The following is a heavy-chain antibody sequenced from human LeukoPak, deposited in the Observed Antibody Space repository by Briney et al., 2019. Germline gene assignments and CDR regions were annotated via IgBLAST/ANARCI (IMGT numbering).Heavy chain of an antibody. V-gene: IGHV3-21*01. CDR1: GFTFSSHS. J-gene: IGHJ4*02. CDR3: ARDLRQLTSYFGF. D-gene: IGHD6-13*01. Sequence: GGSLRLSCAASGFTFSSHSMNWVRQAPGKGLEWVSSISSSSTYIYYADSVKGRFTISRDNAKNSLYLQMNSLRAEDTAVYFCARDLRQLTSYFGFWGQGTQVTVSS. CDR2: ISSSSTYI.